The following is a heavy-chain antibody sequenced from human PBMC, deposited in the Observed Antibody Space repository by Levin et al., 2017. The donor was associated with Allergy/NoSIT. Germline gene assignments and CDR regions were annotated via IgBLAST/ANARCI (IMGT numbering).Heavy chain of an antibody. V-gene: IGHV1-18*01. Sequence: PLASVKVSCKASGYTFTSYGISWVRQPPGQGLEWMGWISPYNGNTNYGQKLQGRVTMTTDTYTSTAHMQLRGLRSDDTALYYCARVREYSTGLGFWGQGTLVTGS. CDR2: ISPYNGNT. D-gene: IGHD6-19*01. CDR1: GYTFTSYG. J-gene: IGHJ1*01. CDR3: ARVREYSTGLGF.